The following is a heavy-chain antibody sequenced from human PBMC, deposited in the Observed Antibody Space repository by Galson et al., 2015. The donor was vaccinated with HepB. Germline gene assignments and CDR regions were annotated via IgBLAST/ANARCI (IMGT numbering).Heavy chain of an antibody. CDR1: GGSFTTST. D-gene: IGHD5-12*01. J-gene: IGHJ4*02. V-gene: IGHV1-69*13. CDR2: IIPFYGAP. Sequence: SVTVSCKASGGSFTTSTISWVRQAPGRGLERMGGIIPFYGAPKYAQKFQGRVTITADDSTSTAYMELSSLTSEDTAVYYCTRDRGYSYGPPFENWGQGTLVTVSS. CDR3: TRDRGYSYGPPFEN.